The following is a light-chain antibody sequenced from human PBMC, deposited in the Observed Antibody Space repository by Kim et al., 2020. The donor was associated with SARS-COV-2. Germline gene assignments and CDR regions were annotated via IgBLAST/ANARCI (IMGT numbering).Light chain of an antibody. Sequence: DIQMTQSPSSLSASVGDRVTITCRTSQRISNYLNWYQQKPGKAPKVLIYAADSLQTGVPSRFSGSGSGTDFTLSITSLQSEDFATYYCQQSYSTPGTFGQGTKLEI. CDR3: QQSYSTPGT. CDR2: AAD. CDR1: QRISNY. V-gene: IGKV1-39*01. J-gene: IGKJ1*01.